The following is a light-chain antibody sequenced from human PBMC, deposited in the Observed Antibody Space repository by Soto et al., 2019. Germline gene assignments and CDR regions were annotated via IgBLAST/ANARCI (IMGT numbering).Light chain of an antibody. J-gene: IGKJ4*01. CDR2: GVS. V-gene: IGKV3-15*01. Sequence: EIVMTQSPGTLSVSPGERATLSCRASQSISRNLAWYQQKPGRAPRLLIYGVSTRATGIPARFSGSGSETEFTLTISSLQSEDFAVYYCQQRSNWPPVTFGGGTKVEIK. CDR3: QQRSNWPPVT. CDR1: QSISRN.